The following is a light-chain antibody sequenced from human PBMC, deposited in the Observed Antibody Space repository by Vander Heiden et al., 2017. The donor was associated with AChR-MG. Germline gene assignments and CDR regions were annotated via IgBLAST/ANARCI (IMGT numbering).Light chain of an antibody. CDR2: DAS. CDR1: QSVSSY. V-gene: IGKV3-11*01. J-gene: IGKJ5*01. CDR3: QQPSTGR. Sequence: EIVLTQSPVTLSLSPGERATLSCRASQSVSSYLAWYQQKPGQAPRLLIYDASNRETGIQDRFSGSGSGTDFTLTSSTLEPEDFEVYYVQQPSTGRFGQGTRLDIK.